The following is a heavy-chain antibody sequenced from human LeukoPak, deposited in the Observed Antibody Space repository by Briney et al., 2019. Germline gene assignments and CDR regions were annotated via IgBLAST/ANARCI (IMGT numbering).Heavy chain of an antibody. V-gene: IGHV4-59*11. D-gene: IGHD2-15*01. Sequence: PSETLSLTCTVSGGSISSHYWSWIRQPPGKGLEWIGYIYYSGSTNYNPSLKSRVTISVDTSKNQFSLKLSSVTAADTAVYYCARDMEGSSGAFDIWGQGTMVTVSS. CDR3: ARDMEGSSGAFDI. CDR1: GGSISSHY. CDR2: IYYSGST. J-gene: IGHJ3*02.